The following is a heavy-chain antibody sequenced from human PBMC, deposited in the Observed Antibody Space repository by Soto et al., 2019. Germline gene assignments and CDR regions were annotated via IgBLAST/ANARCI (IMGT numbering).Heavy chain of an antibody. CDR3: ARGISVAGNAFDI. J-gene: IGHJ3*02. V-gene: IGHV4-31*01. CDR2: IYYSGIT. Sequence: WTWIRQHPGKGLEWIGFIYYSGITFYNPSLESLVTISIDTSKNQFSLQLSSATAADTAVYYCARGISVAGNAFDIWGQGTMVTVSS. D-gene: IGHD6-19*01.